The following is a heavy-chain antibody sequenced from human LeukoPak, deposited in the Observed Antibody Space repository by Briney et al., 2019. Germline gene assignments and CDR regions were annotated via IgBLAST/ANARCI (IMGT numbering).Heavy chain of an antibody. J-gene: IGHJ3*02. CDR1: GGSFSGYY. V-gene: IGHV4-34*01. CDR3: ARGPKATVTRRDAFDI. D-gene: IGHD4-17*01. Sequence: SXXLSLTCAVYGGSFSGYYWSWIRQPPGKGLEWIGEINHSGSTNYNPSLKSRVTISVEKSKKKFTQKRRSLDTADTAVYYCARGPKATVTRRDAFDIWGQGTMVTVSS. CDR2: INHSGST.